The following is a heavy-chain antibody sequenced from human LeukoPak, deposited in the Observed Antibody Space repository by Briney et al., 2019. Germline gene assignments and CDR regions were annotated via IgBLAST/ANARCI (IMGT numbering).Heavy chain of an antibody. V-gene: IGHV3-33*01. J-gene: IGHJ1*01. CDR3: TMWSGSSSIEYLQY. CDR1: GFTFSHYG. Sequence: VQPGTSLRLSCAASGFTFSHYGMHWVRQSPGKGLDWVALIWNDGGIQYYADSVKGRFTVSRDNAKNTLYLQMDSLRAEDTAVYYCTMWSGSSSIEYLQYWCQGTLVSVSS. D-gene: IGHD1-26*01. CDR2: IWNDGGIQ.